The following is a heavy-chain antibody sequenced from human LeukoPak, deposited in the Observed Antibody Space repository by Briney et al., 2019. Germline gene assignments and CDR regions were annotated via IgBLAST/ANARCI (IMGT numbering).Heavy chain of an antibody. J-gene: IGHJ5*02. CDR1: GFTFSSRT. Sequence: GGSLRLSCGASGFTFSSRTMNWVRQAPGRGLEWVSTITNDGVATYYADSVRGRFTVSRDNSRNTLYLQMNSLRVEDTAVYYCAPRGIGGVDWFDPWGQGTLVTVSS. CDR2: ITNDGVAT. V-gene: IGHV3-23*01. CDR3: APRGIGGVDWFDP. D-gene: IGHD2-8*02.